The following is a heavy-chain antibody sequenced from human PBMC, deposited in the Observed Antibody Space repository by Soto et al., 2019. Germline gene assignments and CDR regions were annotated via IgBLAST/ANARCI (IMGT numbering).Heavy chain of an antibody. CDR2: SSSSSSSK. CDR3: GRKGTYGAPSHWYFDL. CDR1: GFTFSGFS. Sequence: GGSLRLSCAASGFTFSGFSMNWVRQAPGKGLEWVSYSSSSSSSKHYADSVKGRFTISRDNAKNSLYLQMNSLRDEDTAVYYWGRKGTYGAPSHWYFDLWGRGTLVTVSS. J-gene: IGHJ2*01. V-gene: IGHV3-48*02. D-gene: IGHD4-17*01.